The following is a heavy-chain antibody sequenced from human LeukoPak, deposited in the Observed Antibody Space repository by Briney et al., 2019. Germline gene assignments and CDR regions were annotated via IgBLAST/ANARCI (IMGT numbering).Heavy chain of an antibody. V-gene: IGHV6-1*01. Sequence: SQTLSLTCAISGDSVSSNSAAWNWIRQSPSRGLEWLGRTYYRSKWYNDYAVSVKSRITINPDTSKNQFSLQPNSVTPEDTAVYYCARLGYSSSWTHFDYWGQGTLVTVSS. CDR2: TYYRSKWYN. D-gene: IGHD6-13*01. CDR3: ARLGYSSSWTHFDY. J-gene: IGHJ4*02. CDR1: GDSVSSNSAA.